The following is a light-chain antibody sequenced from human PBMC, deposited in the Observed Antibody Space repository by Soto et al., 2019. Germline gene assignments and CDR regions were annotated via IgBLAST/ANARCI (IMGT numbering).Light chain of an antibody. CDR1: QGISSY. V-gene: IGKV1-9*01. J-gene: IGKJ1*01. Sequence: DIQLTQSPSFLSASVGDRVTITCRASQGISSYLAWYQQKPGKAPKLLISTASTLQSEVPSRFSGSGSGTEFTLTISSLQPEDFATYYCQQLNNYPRTFGQGTKVDIK. CDR2: TAS. CDR3: QQLNNYPRT.